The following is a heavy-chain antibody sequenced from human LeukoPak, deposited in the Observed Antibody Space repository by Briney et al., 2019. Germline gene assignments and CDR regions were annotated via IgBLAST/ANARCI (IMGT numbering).Heavy chain of an antibody. CDR2: ISTYNGNS. D-gene: IGHD2-8*01. V-gene: IGHV1-18*01. J-gene: IGHJ4*02. CDR1: GYTFSNLD. Sequence: GASVKVSCKASGYTFSNLDITWVRQAPGQGLEWMGWISTYNGNSNYAQKFRGRVTMTTDTSTSTAYMELRSLRSDDTAVYYCARVMGPPDYWGQGTLVTVSS. CDR3: ARVMGPPDY.